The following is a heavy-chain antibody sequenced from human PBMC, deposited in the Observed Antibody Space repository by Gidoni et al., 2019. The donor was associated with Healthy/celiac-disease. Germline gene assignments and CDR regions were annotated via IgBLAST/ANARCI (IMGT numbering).Heavy chain of an antibody. J-gene: IGHJ3*02. D-gene: IGHD3-22*01. CDR2: INPNSGGT. CDR1: GYTFTGYY. V-gene: IGHV1-2*06. Sequence: QVQLVQSGAEVKKPGASVKVSCKASGYTFTGYYMHWVRQAPGQGLEWMGRINPNSGGTNYAQKLQGRVTMTRDTSISTAYMELSRLRADDTAVYYCATDYYDLKTDAFDIWGQGTMVTVSS. CDR3: ATDYYDLKTDAFDI.